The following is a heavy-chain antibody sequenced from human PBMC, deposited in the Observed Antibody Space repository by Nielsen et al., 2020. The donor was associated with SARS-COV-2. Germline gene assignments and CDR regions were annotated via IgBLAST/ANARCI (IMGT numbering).Heavy chain of an antibody. V-gene: IGHV4-30-4*01. CDR2: IYYSGSI. D-gene: IGHD1-26*01. J-gene: IGHJ4*02. CDR3: ARSAAGATIPDY. CDR1: GGSISSGDYY. Sequence: SETLSLTCTVSGGSISSGDYYWNWVRQPPGKGLEWIGHIYYSGSIYYNPSLKSRVTISVDTSKNQFSLKLSSVTAADTAVYYCARSAAGATIPDYWGQGTLVTVSS.